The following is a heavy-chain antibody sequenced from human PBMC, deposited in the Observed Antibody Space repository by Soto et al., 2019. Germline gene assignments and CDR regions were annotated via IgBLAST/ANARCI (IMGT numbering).Heavy chain of an antibody. CDR3: AKDGDYGDRQYYFDY. V-gene: IGHV3-30*18. J-gene: IGHJ4*02. CDR1: GFTFSSYG. Sequence: QVQLVESGGGVVQPGRSLRLSCAASGFTFSSYGMPWVRQAPGKGLEGVAVISYDGSNKYYAESVKGRFTISRDNSKNTLYLQMNSLRAEDTAVYYCAKDGDYGDRQYYFDYWGQGTLVTVSS. D-gene: IGHD4-17*01. CDR2: ISYDGSNK.